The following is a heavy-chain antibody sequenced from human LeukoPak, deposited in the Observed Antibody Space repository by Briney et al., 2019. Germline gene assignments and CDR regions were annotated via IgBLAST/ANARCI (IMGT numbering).Heavy chain of an antibody. CDR3: ARAGSGSGWYFDY. J-gene: IGHJ4*02. CDR1: GYDFTSVG. CDR2: ISPYNGDA. Sequence: ASVKVSCKASGYDFTSVGITWVRQAPGQGLEWMGWISPYNGDARYVQKLQGRVTMTTDTSTSTAYMELRSLRFDDTAVFYCARAGSGSGWYFDYWGQGTLVTVSS. D-gene: IGHD6-19*01. V-gene: IGHV1-18*01.